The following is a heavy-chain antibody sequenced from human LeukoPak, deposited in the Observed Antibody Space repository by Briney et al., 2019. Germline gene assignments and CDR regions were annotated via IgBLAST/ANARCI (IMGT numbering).Heavy chain of an antibody. J-gene: IGHJ4*02. CDR1: GFTFSSYG. Sequence: AGGSLRLSCAASGFTFSSYGMHWVRQAPGKGLEWVAFIRYDGSNKYYADSVKGRFTISRDNSKNTLYLQMNSLRAEDTAVYYCAKDPSLVLPRYYFDYWGQGTLVTVSS. CDR3: AKDPSLVLPRYYFDY. CDR2: IRYDGSNK. D-gene: IGHD5/OR15-5a*01. V-gene: IGHV3-30*02.